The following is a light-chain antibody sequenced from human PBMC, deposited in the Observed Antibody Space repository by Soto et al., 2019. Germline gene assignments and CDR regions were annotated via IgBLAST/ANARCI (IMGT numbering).Light chain of an antibody. J-gene: IGKJ2*01. CDR2: GAS. V-gene: IGKV3-15*01. Sequence: IVMTQSPATLSVSPGEGATLSCRASQSVSTKLAWYQQQPGQAPRLLIYGASARATGIPARFSGSGSGTEFTLTISSLQSEHFAVYHCQQYNKWPYTFGQGTKLEIK. CDR3: QQYNKWPYT. CDR1: QSVSTK.